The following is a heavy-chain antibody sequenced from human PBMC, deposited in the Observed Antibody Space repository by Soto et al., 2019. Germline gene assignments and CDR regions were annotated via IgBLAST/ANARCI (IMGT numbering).Heavy chain of an antibody. Sequence: ETLSLTCTVSGGSISSSTYFWGWIRQSPGKGLEWIGSINYGGSTYYNPSLKSRVTISIDTSKKQFSLNLTSVTAADTAVYYCARPVLDGGTVVTPSSVVAFDIWGQGTMVTVSS. J-gene: IGHJ3*02. V-gene: IGHV4-39*01. CDR1: GGSISSSTYF. CDR2: INYGGST. CDR3: ARPVLDGGTVVTPSSVVAFDI. D-gene: IGHD2-21*02.